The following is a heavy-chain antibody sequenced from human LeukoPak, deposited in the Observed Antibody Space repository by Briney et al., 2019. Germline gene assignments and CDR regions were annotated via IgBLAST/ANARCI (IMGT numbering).Heavy chain of an antibody. V-gene: IGHV3-74*01. D-gene: IGHD1-1*01. CDR3: AREGRDTTIDY. CDR1: GFTFSGFW. Sequence: QSGGSLRLSCAASGFTFSGFWMHWVRPAPGKGLVWVSRINKDGSTTTYADSVKGRFTISRDNAENTLYLQMSSLRVEDTAVYYCAREGRDTTIDYWGQGTLVTVSS. J-gene: IGHJ4*02. CDR2: INKDGSTT.